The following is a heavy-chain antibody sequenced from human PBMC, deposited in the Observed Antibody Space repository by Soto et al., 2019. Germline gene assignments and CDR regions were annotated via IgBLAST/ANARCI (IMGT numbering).Heavy chain of an antibody. D-gene: IGHD3-3*01. CDR2: INHSGST. J-gene: IGHJ6*02. CDR1: GGSVISGSYY. Sequence: SETLSLTCTVSGGSVISGSYYWSWIRQPPGKGLEWIGEINHSGSTNYNPSLKSRVTISVDTSKNQFSLKLSSVTAADTAVYYCARGRRAYDFWSGYYSDYYGMDVWGQGTTVTVSS. V-gene: IGHV4-61*01. CDR3: ARGRRAYDFWSGYYSDYYGMDV.